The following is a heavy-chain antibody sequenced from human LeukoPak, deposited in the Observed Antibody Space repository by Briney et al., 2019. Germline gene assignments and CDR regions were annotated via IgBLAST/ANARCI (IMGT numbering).Heavy chain of an antibody. Sequence: SGGSLRLSCVASGFPFSSSAMSWVRQAPGKGLEWVSAIVDSGAGTYYADSVKGRFTISRDNSKNTLYLQMNSLRAEDTAVYYCAKEKLGYCSGSSCYSTYYFDYWGQGTLVTVSS. D-gene: IGHD2-2*01. CDR3: AKEKLGYCSGSSCYSTYYFDY. V-gene: IGHV3-23*01. CDR1: GFPFSSSA. CDR2: IVDSGAGT. J-gene: IGHJ4*02.